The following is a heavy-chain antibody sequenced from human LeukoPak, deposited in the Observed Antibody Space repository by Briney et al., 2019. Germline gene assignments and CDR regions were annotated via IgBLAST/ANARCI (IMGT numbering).Heavy chain of an antibody. D-gene: IGHD6-19*01. V-gene: IGHV4-59*11. CDR1: GGSISSHY. J-gene: IGHJ4*02. Sequence: SETLSLTCTVSGGSISSHYWTWIRQPPGKGLEWVGYISYSASTDYNPSLKSRFTISLDTSKNQFSLKLTSVPAADTAVYYCVREGSVTGRAIDYWGQGTLVTVSS. CDR3: VREGSVTGRAIDY. CDR2: ISYSAST.